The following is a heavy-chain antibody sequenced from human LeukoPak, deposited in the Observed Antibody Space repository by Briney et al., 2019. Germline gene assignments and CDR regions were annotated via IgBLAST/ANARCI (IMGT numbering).Heavy chain of an antibody. CDR2: INHSGST. J-gene: IGHJ6*02. CDR1: GGSFSGYF. CDR3: ARDGHCSGGSCYSYYYYGMDV. Sequence: SETLSLTCAVYGGSFSGYFWNWIRQPPGKGLEWIGEINHSGSTNYNPSLKSRVTISVDTSKNQFSLKLSSVTAADTAVYYCARDGHCSGGSCYSYYYYGMDVWGQGTTVTVSS. D-gene: IGHD2-15*01. V-gene: IGHV4-34*01.